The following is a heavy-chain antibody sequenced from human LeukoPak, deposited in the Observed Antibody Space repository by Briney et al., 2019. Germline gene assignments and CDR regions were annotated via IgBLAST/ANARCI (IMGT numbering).Heavy chain of an antibody. CDR2: ISYDGSNK. J-gene: IGHJ3*02. V-gene: IGHV3-30*18. D-gene: IGHD2-8*01. CDR3: AKDLDRLYCTNGVCSSDAFDI. Sequence: PGGSLRLSCAASGFTFSSYGMHWVRQAPGKGLEWVAVISYDGSNKYYADSVKGRFTISRDNSKNTLYLQLNSLRAEDTAVYYCAKDLDRLYCTNGVCSSDAFDIWGQGTMVTVSS. CDR1: GFTFSSYG.